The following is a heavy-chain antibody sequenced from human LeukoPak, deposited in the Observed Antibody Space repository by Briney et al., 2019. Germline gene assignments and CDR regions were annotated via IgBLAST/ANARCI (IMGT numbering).Heavy chain of an antibody. J-gene: IGHJ4*02. D-gene: IGHD6-19*01. Sequence: ASVKVSCKASGYTFTSYYMHWVRQAPGQGLEWMGYMRPTDAYTGYAPKFQGRVTVTRDTPTNTLYMELSSLGSDDTAVYYCVREGAVALKHFDLWGQGTLLTVSS. CDR1: GYTFTSYY. V-gene: IGHV1-46*01. CDR2: MRPTDAYT. CDR3: VREGAVALKHFDL.